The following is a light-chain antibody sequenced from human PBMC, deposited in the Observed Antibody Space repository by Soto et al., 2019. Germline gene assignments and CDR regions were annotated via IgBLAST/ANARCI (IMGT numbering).Light chain of an antibody. V-gene: IGKV1-5*01. CDR2: DAS. J-gene: IGKJ5*01. Sequence: GDRVTITCRASQSISGWLAWYQQKPGKAPKLLIYDASTLETGVPSRFSGSGSGTEFTLTISRLQSDDFATYYCQQHNGYAPITFGQGTRLDIK. CDR1: QSISGW. CDR3: QQHNGYAPIT.